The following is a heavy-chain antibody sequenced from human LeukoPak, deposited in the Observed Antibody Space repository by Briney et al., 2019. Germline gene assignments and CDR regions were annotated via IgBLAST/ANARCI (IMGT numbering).Heavy chain of an antibody. CDR3: ARRDTTYFDY. J-gene: IGHJ4*02. CDR1: AYNISNYL. V-gene: IGHV5-51*01. CDR2: IYPDDYDT. D-gene: IGHD1-1*01. Sequence: SLKFCYKAAAYNISNYLIALLRQIAGGHLEWIGIIYPDDYDTRYSPSFQGQVTISADKSISTAYLQWTSLKASDTAIYYCARRDTTYFDYWGQGSLVTVSS.